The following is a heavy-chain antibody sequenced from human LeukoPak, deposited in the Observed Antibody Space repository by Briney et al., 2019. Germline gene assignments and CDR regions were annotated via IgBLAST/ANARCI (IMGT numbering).Heavy chain of an antibody. CDR1: GVSISSGSYY. J-gene: IGHJ4*02. V-gene: IGHV4-61*02. CDR2: IYTSGST. CDR3: ASIWFGEKFIDY. Sequence: KPSQTLSLTCTVSGVSISSGSYYWSWIRQPAGKGLEWIGRIYTSGSTNYNPSLKSRVTISVDTSKNQFSLKLSSVTAADTAVYYCASIWFGEKFIDYWGQGTLVTVSS. D-gene: IGHD3-10*01.